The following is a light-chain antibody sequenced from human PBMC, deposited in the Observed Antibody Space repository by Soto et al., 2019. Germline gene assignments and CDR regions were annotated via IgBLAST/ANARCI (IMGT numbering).Light chain of an antibody. Sequence: DIQMTQSPSSLSASVGDRVTITCQASQDISNYLNWYQQKPGKAPKLLIYDASNLETGVPSRFSGSGSGTDFIFTISSLQPEDIATYYCQQYDKLPRTFGQGTKVEIK. CDR1: QDISNY. CDR2: DAS. CDR3: QQYDKLPRT. J-gene: IGKJ1*01. V-gene: IGKV1-33*01.